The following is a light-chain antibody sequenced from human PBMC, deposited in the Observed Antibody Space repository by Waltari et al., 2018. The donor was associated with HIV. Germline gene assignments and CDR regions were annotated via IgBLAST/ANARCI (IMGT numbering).Light chain of an antibody. Sequence: DIQMTQSPSSLSASVGDRVTITCRTSQTINNYLNWYRQKPGKAPNLLFYGASSLQSGVPSRFSGSGSGTDFTLTISSLQPEDSATYYCQQSYSVPLTFGGGTKVEI. V-gene: IGKV1-39*01. CDR2: GAS. J-gene: IGKJ4*01. CDR3: QQSYSVPLT. CDR1: QTINNY.